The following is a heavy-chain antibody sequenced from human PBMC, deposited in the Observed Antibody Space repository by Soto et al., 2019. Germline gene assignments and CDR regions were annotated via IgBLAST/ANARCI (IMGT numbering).Heavy chain of an antibody. J-gene: IGHJ6*02. D-gene: IGHD6-13*01. CDR3: ASSSTWDWADYQFAMDV. V-gene: IGHV1-3*01. CDR1: GYSFTHYA. CDR2: INAGNGNT. Sequence: QVQLVQSEAEVKKPGASVKVSCKASGYSFTHYAIHWVRQAPGQRLEWMGWINAGNGNTKYSQTFQGRVSFTRDTSASAVYMEPTSLTSEDTAVYFCASSSTWDWADYQFAMDVWGQGTTVTVSS.